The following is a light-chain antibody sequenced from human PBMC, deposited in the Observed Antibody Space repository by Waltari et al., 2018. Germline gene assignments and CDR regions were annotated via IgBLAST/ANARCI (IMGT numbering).Light chain of an antibody. CDR1: NIESPD. CDR3: QVWDSRSSWV. Sequence: SYELTQPLSVSVALGQTASITCGGNNIESPDVHGYQQKPGQAPVLVLFRDTNRASGIPERFSGSNSGNTATLTITRAQAGDEADYYCQVWDSRSSWVFGGGTKLTVL. J-gene: IGLJ3*02. CDR2: RDT. V-gene: IGLV3-9*01.